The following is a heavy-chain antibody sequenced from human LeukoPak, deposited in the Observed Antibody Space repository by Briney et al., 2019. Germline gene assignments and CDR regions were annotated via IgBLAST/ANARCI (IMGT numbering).Heavy chain of an antibody. CDR2: IRYDGSNK. D-gene: IGHD6-13*01. V-gene: IGHV3-30*02. CDR3: ARIDSSSWYGTDFDY. CDR1: GFTFSSYG. Sequence: PGGSLRLSCAASGFTFSSYGMHWVRQAPGKGLEWVAFIRYDGSNKYYADSVKGRFTISRDNSKNTLYLQMNSLRAEDTAVYYCARIDSSSWYGTDFDYWGQGTLVTVSS. J-gene: IGHJ4*02.